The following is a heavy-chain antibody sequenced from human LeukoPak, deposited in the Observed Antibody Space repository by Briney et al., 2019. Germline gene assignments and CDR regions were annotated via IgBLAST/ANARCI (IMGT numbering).Heavy chain of an antibody. J-gene: IGHJ4*02. V-gene: IGHV3-30*18. CDR3: ANGREVRGLIGEFDY. CDR1: GFTFSDYY. Sequence: PGGSLRLSCAASGFTFSDYYMSWIRQAPGKGLEWVTGISYDGSKKYYADSVKGRFTISRDNSKNTLYLQMNSLRAEDTAVYYCANGREVRGLIGEFDYWGQGTLVTVSS. D-gene: IGHD3-10*01. CDR2: ISYDGSKK.